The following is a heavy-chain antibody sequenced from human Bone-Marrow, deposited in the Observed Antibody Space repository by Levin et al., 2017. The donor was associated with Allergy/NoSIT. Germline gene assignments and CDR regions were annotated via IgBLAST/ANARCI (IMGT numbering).Heavy chain of an antibody. V-gene: IGHV3-30*03. J-gene: IGHJ6*02. CDR1: GLSFSSFG. Sequence: GGSLRLSCEASGLSFSSFGMHWVRQAPGKGLEWVALITSDGNNKYLADSVKGRFSISRDNSKNTLYLQMNSLRAEDMAVYYCASRGEMDAWGQGTTVTVSS. CDR3: ASRGEMDA. CDR2: ITSDGNNK.